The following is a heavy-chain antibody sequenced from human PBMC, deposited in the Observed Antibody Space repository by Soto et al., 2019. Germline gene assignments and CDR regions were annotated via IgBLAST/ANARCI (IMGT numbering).Heavy chain of an antibody. V-gene: IGHV3-74*03. Sequence: EVQRVESGGGLVQPGGSLPLSCAASGFTFSSYWMHWVRKAPGKGLVWVSRIKSDGSGTMYADSVKGRLTISRDNAKTTLYLQLNSLRAADTSVYDCVRGDGDSYDVNGYLGRHWGQGPLVTVSS. CDR3: VRGDGDSYDVNGYLGRH. CDR1: GFTFSSYW. D-gene: IGHD3-22*01. CDR2: IKSDGSGT. J-gene: IGHJ4*02.